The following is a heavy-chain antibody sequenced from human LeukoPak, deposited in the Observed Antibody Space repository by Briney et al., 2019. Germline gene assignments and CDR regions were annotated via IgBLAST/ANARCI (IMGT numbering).Heavy chain of an antibody. CDR3: ARRGYSGYSPLDS. V-gene: IGHV5-51*01. CDR2: IYPGDSTI. CDR1: GYNFNTFW. Sequence: GESLKISCRGSGYNFNTFWIGWVRQVPGKGLEWMIIIYPGDSTIQYSPSLQGQVTVSADKSITTAYLQWSSLEASDTAMYYCARRGYSGYSPLDSWGQGTLVTVSS. D-gene: IGHD5-12*01. J-gene: IGHJ4*02.